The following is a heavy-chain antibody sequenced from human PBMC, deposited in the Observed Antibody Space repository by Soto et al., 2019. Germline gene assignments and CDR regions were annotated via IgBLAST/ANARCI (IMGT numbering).Heavy chain of an antibody. D-gene: IGHD3-22*01. CDR1: GFSLSTSGVG. Sequence: QITLKESGPTLVKPTQTLTLTCTFSGFSLSTSGVGVGWVRQPPGKALEWIALIYWDDDKRYSPSLKSRLIITKDTAKNQVVLTMTNMDPVDTATYYRAHAYYYDSSCYVLGPGDWGHGTLVTVSS. J-gene: IGHJ4*01. CDR3: AHAYYYDSSCYVLGPGD. V-gene: IGHV2-5*02. CDR2: IYWDDDK.